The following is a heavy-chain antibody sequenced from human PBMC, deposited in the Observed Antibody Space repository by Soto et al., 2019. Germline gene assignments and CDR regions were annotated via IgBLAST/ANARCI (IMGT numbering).Heavy chain of an antibody. CDR1: GGSVSSNTAA. J-gene: IGHJ5*02. Sequence: QTRSLTGATSGGSVSSNTAACNWIRQSPSRDLEWLGRTYYRSKWYNDYAVSVKSRITLNPDTSKSQFSLQLHSVTPEDTAVYYCARGTSLLLPNWFDPWGQATLVTVSS. D-gene: IGHD2-2*01. V-gene: IGHV6-1*01. CDR2: TYYRSKWYN. CDR3: ARGTSLLLPNWFDP.